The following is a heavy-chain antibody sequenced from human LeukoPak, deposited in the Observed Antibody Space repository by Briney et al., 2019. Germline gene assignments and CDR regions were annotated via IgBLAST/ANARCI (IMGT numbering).Heavy chain of an antibody. CDR3: AREDSSFNAFDI. D-gene: IGHD6-6*01. J-gene: IGHJ3*02. V-gene: IGHV3-21*01. CDR1: GFTFSSYS. Sequence: GGSLRLYCAASGFTFSSYSMNWVRQAPGKGLEWVSSISSSSSYIYYADSVKGRFTISRDNAKNSLYLQMNSLRAEDTAVYYCAREDSSFNAFDIWGQGTMVTVSS. CDR2: ISSSSSYI.